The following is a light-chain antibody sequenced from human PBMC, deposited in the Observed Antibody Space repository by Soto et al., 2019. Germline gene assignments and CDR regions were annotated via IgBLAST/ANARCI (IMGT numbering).Light chain of an antibody. CDR1: QTVSSF. CDR3: QQRSNWPPEWT. V-gene: IGKV3-11*01. Sequence: EIVLTQSPATLSLSPGERATLSCRASQTVSSFLAWYQQKPGQSPRLLIYGASSRAAGIPARFSGSGSGTDFTLTISSLEPEDFAVYYCQQRSNWPPEWTFGQGTTVEIK. J-gene: IGKJ1*01. CDR2: GAS.